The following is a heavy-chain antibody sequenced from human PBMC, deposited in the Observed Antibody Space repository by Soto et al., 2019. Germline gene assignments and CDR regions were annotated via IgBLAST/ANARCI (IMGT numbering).Heavy chain of an antibody. Sequence: QVQLVQSGAEVKKPGSSVKVSCKASGGTFSSYAISWVRQAPGQGLEWMGGIIPIFGTANYAQKFQGRVMITADESTSTAYMELSSLRSEDTAVYYCARAFHYGDYANYYYYGMDVWGQGTTVTVSS. J-gene: IGHJ6*02. D-gene: IGHD4-17*01. V-gene: IGHV1-69*01. CDR3: ARAFHYGDYANYYYYGMDV. CDR1: GGTFSSYA. CDR2: IIPIFGTA.